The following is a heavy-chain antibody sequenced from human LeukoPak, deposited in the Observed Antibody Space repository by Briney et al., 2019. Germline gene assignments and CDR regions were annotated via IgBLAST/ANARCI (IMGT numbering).Heavy chain of an antibody. V-gene: IGHV3-74*01. D-gene: IGHD5-24*01. CDR3: AKDRDGYSPDY. J-gene: IGHJ4*02. Sequence: GGSLRLSCTASGFTFSSYWMHWVRQAPGKGLVWVSRINSDGTSTSYADSVKGRFTISRDNAKNTLYLQMNSLRAEDTALYYCAKDRDGYSPDYWGQGTLVTVSS. CDR1: GFTFSSYW. CDR2: INSDGTST.